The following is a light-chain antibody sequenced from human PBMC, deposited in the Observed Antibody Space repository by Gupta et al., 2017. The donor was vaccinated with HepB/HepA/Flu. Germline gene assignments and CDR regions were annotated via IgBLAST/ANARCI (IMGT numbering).Light chain of an antibody. V-gene: IGKV1-27*01. CDR1: QGIDSY. CDR3: QKDNSAPWT. CDR2: AAS. J-gene: IGKJ1*01. Sequence: DIQMTQSPSSLSASVGDRVTITCRASQGIDSYLAWFQQKPGKVPKLLIFAASTLQSGVPSRFSGSGSGTDFTLTISSRQPEDVATYYCQKDNSAPWTFGQGTKVEIK.